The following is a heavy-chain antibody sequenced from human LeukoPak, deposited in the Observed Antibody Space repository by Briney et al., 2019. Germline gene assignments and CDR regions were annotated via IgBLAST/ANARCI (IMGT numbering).Heavy chain of an antibody. CDR1: GFTFDDYG. CDR3: ARGRELAGWNNWFDS. J-gene: IGHJ5*01. V-gene: IGHV3-20*01. Sequence: GGSLRLSCAASGFTFDDYGMSWVRPAPGKGLKWVPGINWNGGSTGYTDSVKGRFTISRDNAKDSLYLQMNSLRAEDTALYHCARGRELAGWNNWFDSWGQGTLVTVSS. CDR2: INWNGGST. D-gene: IGHD1-7*01.